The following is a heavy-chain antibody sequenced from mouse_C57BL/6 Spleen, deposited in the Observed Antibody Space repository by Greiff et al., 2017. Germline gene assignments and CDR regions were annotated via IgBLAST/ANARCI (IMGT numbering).Heavy chain of an antibody. D-gene: IGHD2-5*01. Sequence: QVQLQQPGAELVRPGSSVKLSCKASGYTFTSYWMDWVKQRPGQGLEWIGNIYPSDSETHYNQKFKDKATLTVDKSSSTAYMQLSSLTSEDSAVYYCARGDYSNVDYWGQGTTLTVSS. J-gene: IGHJ2*01. CDR3: ARGDYSNVDY. CDR2: IYPSDSET. CDR1: GYTFTSYW. V-gene: IGHV1-61*01.